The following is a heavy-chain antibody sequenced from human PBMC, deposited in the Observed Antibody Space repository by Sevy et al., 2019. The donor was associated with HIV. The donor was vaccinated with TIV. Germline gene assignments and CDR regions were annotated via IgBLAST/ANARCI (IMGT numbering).Heavy chain of an antibody. CDR2: MNQDGSQK. J-gene: IGHJ4*02. Sequence: GGSLRLSCAASGFTFSDYFMGWVRKAPGKGLEWIANMNQDGSQKNCVDSVKGRFTITRDNAKNLFSLQMNSLRVDDTAVYYCARELWPGDYWGQGTLVTVSS. D-gene: IGHD2-21*01. V-gene: IGHV3-7*01. CDR3: ARELWPGDY. CDR1: GFTFSDYF.